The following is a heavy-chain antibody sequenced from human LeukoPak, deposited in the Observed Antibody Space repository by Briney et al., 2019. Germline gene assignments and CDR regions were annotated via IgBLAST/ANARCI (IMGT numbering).Heavy chain of an antibody. D-gene: IGHD6-19*01. Sequence: GGSLRLSCAASGFAFSTFIMNWVRQAPGKGLEWVSYISNSGRSINYADSVKGRFTISRDNTKNSLYLQMNSLRAEDTAVYYCATERQGSSGWYYFDYWGQGTLVTVSS. CDR3: ATERQGSSGWYYFDY. V-gene: IGHV3-48*01. CDR1: GFAFSTFI. CDR2: ISNSGRSI. J-gene: IGHJ4*02.